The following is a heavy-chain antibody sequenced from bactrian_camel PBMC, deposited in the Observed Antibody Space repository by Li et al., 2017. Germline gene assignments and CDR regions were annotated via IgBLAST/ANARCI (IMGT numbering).Heavy chain of an antibody. CDR3: AAFCSGGYWSFKY. CDR2: IALGGGLP. CDR1: YTRRPNY. Sequence: VQLVESGGGSVQAGGSLRLSCTYTRRPNYVTWFRQGPGNGREGVASIALGGGLPSYADSVKGRFALSRDNAKNTVYLQMNSLKPEDTAMYYCAAFCSGGYWSFKYWGQGTQVTVS. V-gene: IGHV3S40*01. D-gene: IGHD2*01. J-gene: IGHJ4*01.